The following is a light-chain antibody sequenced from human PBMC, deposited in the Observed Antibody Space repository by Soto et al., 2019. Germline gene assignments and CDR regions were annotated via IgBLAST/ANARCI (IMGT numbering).Light chain of an antibody. V-gene: IGLV2-14*01. J-gene: IGLJ2*01. CDR3: SSYTSSSNIVV. CDR2: DVS. Sequence: QSALTQPASVSGSPGQSITISCTGTSSDVGGYNYVSWYQQHPGKAPKLMIYDVSNRPSGVSNRFSGSKSGNTASLTISGLQAEDEADYYCSSYTSSSNIVVFGEGTKVTVL. CDR1: SSDVGGYNY.